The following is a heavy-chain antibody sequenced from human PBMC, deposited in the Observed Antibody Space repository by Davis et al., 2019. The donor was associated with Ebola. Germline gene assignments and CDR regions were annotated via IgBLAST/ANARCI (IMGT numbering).Heavy chain of an antibody. CDR1: GFSFRSYG. CDR3: AKGGARYFYHYYGMDV. Sequence: GESLKISCAVSGFSFRSYGMHWVRQAPGKGLEWVAVVSFDGSNKYYADSVKGRLTISRDNSKNTLYLQMNSLRADDTALYYCAKGGARYFYHYYGMDVWGQGTTVTVSS. CDR2: VSFDGSNK. D-gene: IGHD2/OR15-2a*01. V-gene: IGHV3-30*18. J-gene: IGHJ6*02.